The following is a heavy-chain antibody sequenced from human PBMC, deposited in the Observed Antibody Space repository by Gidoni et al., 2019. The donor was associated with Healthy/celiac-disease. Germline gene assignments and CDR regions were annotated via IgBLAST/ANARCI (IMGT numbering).Heavy chain of an antibody. CDR3: ARVENFYYYYGMDV. V-gene: IGHV4-34*01. CDR1: GGSFSGYY. J-gene: IGHJ6*02. Sequence: QVQLQQWGAGLLKPSETLSITCAVYGGSFSGYYWSWIRQPPGKGLEWIGEINHSGSTNYNPSLKSRVTISVDTSKNQFSLKLSSVTAADTAVYYCARVENFYYYYGMDVWGQGTTVTVSS. D-gene: IGHD1-7*01. CDR2: INHSGST.